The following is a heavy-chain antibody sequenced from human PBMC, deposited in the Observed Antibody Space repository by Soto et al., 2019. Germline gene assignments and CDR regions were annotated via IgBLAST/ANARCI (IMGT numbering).Heavy chain of an antibody. CDR3: ARMRYSSSPPSVWFDP. V-gene: IGHV4-28*01. J-gene: IGHJ5*02. Sequence: SETLSLTCAVSGYSISSSNWWGWIRQPPGKGLEWIGYIYYSGSTFYNPSLKSRVTMSVDTSKNQFSLKLSSVTAVDTAVYYCARMRYSSSPPSVWFDPRGQGTLVTVSS. CDR2: IYYSGST. D-gene: IGHD6-13*01. CDR1: GYSISSSNW.